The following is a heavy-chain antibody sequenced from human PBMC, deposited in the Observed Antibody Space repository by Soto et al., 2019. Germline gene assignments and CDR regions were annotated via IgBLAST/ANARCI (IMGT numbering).Heavy chain of an antibody. CDR3: TRAGRGYSYGYPLFDY. CDR1: GYTFTGYY. D-gene: IGHD5-18*01. CDR2: INPNSGGT. J-gene: IGHJ4*02. V-gene: IGHV1-2*02. Sequence: ASVKVSCKASGYTFTGYYMHWVRQAPGQGLEWMGWINPNSGGTNYAQKFQGRVTMTRDTSISTAYMELSRLRSDDTAVYYCTRAGRGYSYGYPLFDYWGQGTLVTVSS.